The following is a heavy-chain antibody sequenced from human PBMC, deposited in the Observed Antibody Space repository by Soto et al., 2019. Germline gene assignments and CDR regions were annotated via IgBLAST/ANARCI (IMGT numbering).Heavy chain of an antibody. Sequence: QVQLVQSGAEVKKPGSSVNVSCKASGGTFSSYAISWVRQAPGQGLEWMGGIIPIFGTANYAQKFQGRVTITADESTSTAYMELSSLRSEDTAVYYCARGYYYDSRGYFFSMYYFDYWGQGTLVTVSS. CDR1: GGTFSSYA. CDR3: ARGYYYDSRGYFFSMYYFDY. CDR2: IIPIFGTA. D-gene: IGHD3-22*01. J-gene: IGHJ4*02. V-gene: IGHV1-69*01.